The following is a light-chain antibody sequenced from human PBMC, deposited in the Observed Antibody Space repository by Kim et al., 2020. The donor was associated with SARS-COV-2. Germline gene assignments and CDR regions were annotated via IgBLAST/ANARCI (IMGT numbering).Light chain of an antibody. J-gene: IGLJ2*01. Sequence: GQSVTISCTGTSSDVGAYNYVSWYQQHPGKAPKLMIYEVSKRPSGVPDRFSGSKSGNTASLTVSGLQAEDEADYYCSSYTSSSTVVFGGGTQLTVL. CDR3: SSYTSSSTVV. CDR1: SSDVGAYNY. CDR2: EVS. V-gene: IGLV2-8*01.